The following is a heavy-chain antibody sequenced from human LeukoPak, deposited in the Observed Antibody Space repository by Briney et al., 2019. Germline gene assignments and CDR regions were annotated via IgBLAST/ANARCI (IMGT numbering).Heavy chain of an antibody. V-gene: IGHV3-30-3*01. Sequence: GGSLRLSCAASGFTFSSYVMHWVRQAPGKGPEGVAVMSYDGSNKYDADSVKGRFTISRDNSKNTVYLQMNSLRAEDTAVYYCARGRDCSGGSCYLDYWGQGTLVTVSS. CDR1: GFTFSSYV. CDR3: ARGRDCSGGSCYLDY. J-gene: IGHJ4*02. CDR2: MSYDGSNK. D-gene: IGHD2-15*01.